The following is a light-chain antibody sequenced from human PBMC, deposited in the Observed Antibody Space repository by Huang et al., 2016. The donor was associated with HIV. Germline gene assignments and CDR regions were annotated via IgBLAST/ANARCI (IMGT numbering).Light chain of an antibody. CDR2: SAS. J-gene: IGKJ3*01. CDR1: QSVGSN. Sequence: ETVMTQSPATLSVSPVGRATRSCRASQSVGSNVAWYQQKPGQAPRLLIYSASTRATGIPARFRGSGSGTEFTLTISDLQSEDFAVYYCHQYNDWPITFGPGTKVDVK. CDR3: HQYNDWPIT. V-gene: IGKV3-15*01.